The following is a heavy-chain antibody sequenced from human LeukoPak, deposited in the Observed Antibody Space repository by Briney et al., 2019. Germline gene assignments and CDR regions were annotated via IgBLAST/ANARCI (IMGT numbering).Heavy chain of an antibody. CDR1: GGSFSGYY. CDR2: INHSGST. D-gene: IGHD4-17*01. CDR3: ARRTTVTSY. Sequence: PSETLSLTCAVYGGSFSGYYWSWIRQPPGKGLEWIGEINHSGSTNYNPSLKSRVIISVDTSKNQFSLKLSSVAAADTAVYYCARRTTVTSYWGQGTLVTVSS. J-gene: IGHJ4*02. V-gene: IGHV4-34*01.